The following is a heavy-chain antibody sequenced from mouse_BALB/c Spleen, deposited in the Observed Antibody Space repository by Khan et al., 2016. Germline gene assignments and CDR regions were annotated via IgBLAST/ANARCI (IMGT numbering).Heavy chain of an antibody. CDR1: GYTFTNYG. Sequence: QIQLVQSGPELKKPGETVKISCKASGYTFTNYGMNWVKQAPGKGLKWMGWINTYTGEPTYADDFKGRFAFSLETSASTAYLQINNLKNEDTATYFCARWYYGREGLDYWGQGTTLTVSS. D-gene: IGHD1-2*01. J-gene: IGHJ2*01. CDR2: INTYTGEP. CDR3: ARWYYGREGLDY. V-gene: IGHV9-3-1*01.